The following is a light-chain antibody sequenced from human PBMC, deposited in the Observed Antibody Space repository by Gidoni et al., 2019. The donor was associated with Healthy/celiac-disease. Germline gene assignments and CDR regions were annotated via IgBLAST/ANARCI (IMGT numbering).Light chain of an antibody. V-gene: IGLV3-21*02. J-gene: IGLJ2*01. CDR1: KIGSKR. CDR3: QVWDSSSDVV. Sequence: SYVLPQPPSVSVAPGQTARITCGGNKIGSKRVHWYQQKPGQAPVLVVYADSDRPSGIPEGFSGSNSGNTATLTISRVEAGDEADYYCQVWDSSSDVVFGGGTKLTVL. CDR2: ADS.